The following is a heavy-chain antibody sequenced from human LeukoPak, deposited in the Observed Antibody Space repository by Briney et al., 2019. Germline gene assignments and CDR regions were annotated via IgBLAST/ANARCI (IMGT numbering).Heavy chain of an antibody. V-gene: IGHV4-4*07. CDR3: ARSRCSSISCASRGAFDI. D-gene: IGHD2-2*01. CDR1: GGSISNYY. Sequence: SETLSLTCNVSGGSISNYYWSWIRQPAGKGLELIGRIYTSGSTNYNPSLKSRVTMSVDTSKNQFSLKLSSVTAADTAVYYCARSRCSSISCASRGAFDIGGQGTMVTVSS. CDR2: IYTSGST. J-gene: IGHJ3*02.